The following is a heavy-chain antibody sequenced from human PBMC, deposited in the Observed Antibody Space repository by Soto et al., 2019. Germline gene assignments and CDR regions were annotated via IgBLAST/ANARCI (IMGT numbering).Heavy chain of an antibody. Sequence: QVQLVQSGPEVKKPGASVKVSCKASGYTFINYGINWVRQAPGQWLEWIGWISAYNGNTNSAQKVQGRVTMTTDTSTNTAYMELRSLRSDDTAVDYCARGDADVGPDYWGQVTLVTVSS. J-gene: IGHJ4*02. CDR2: ISAYNGNT. CDR1: GYTFINYG. CDR3: ARGDADVGPDY. V-gene: IGHV1-18*01. D-gene: IGHD2-2*01.